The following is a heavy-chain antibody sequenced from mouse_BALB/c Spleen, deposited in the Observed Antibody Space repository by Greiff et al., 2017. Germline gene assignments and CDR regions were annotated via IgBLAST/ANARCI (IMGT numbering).Heavy chain of an antibody. V-gene: IGHV5-6-4*01. D-gene: IGHD2-3*01. CDR1: GFTFSSYT. J-gene: IGHJ1*01. Sequence: EVHLVESGGGLVKPGGSLKLSCAASGFTFSSYTMSWVRQTPEKRLEWVATISSGGSYTYYPDSVKGRFTISRDNAKNTLYLQMSSLKSEDTAMYYCTREGDGPYWYFDVWGAGTTVTVSS. CDR3: TREGDGPYWYFDV. CDR2: ISSGGSYT.